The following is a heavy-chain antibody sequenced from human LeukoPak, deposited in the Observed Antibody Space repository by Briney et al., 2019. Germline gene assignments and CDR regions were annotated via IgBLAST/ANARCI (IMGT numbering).Heavy chain of an antibody. V-gene: IGHV1-46*01. CDR2: INPNGGST. CDR3: ARGGVLRYFDWYMGFDP. J-gene: IGHJ5*02. D-gene: IGHD3-9*01. CDR1: GYTFTSYY. Sequence: ASVKVSCKASGYTFTSYYMHWVRQAPGQGLEWMGIINPNGGSTSYAQKFQGRVTMTRDTSTSTVYMELSSLRSEDTAVYYCARGGVLRYFDWYMGFDPWGQGTLVTVSS.